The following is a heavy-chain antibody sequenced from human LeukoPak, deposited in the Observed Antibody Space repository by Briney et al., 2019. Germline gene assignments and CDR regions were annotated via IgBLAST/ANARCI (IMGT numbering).Heavy chain of an antibody. CDR3: ARTTSFMFYY. D-gene: IGHD1-1*01. CDR2: IKRDGSER. V-gene: IGHV3-7*03. CDR1: GFTFGNYW. Sequence: QSGGSLRLSCAVSGFTFGNYWMSWVRQTPGQGPEWVANIKRDGSERYYVDSVKGRFTISRDNAKSSLFLEMSSLRAEDTAVYYCARTTSFMFYYWGQGTLVTVSS. J-gene: IGHJ4*02.